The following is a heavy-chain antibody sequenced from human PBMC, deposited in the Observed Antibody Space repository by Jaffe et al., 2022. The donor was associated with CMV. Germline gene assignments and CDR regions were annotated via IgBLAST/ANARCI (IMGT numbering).Heavy chain of an antibody. Sequence: QVRLQESGPGLVQPSATLSLTCTVSGDSISSNEWWSWVRQPPGKGLEWIGEIYHTGSTNYNPSLRSRVTISVDRSENQFSLRLSPVTAADTAMYYCARTTCTTAVNAFCGFDPWGQGTLVTVSS. CDR1: GDSISSNEW. CDR3: ARTTCTTAVNAFCGFDP. CDR2: IYHTGST. D-gene: IGHD4-17*01. V-gene: IGHV4-4*02. J-gene: IGHJ5*02.